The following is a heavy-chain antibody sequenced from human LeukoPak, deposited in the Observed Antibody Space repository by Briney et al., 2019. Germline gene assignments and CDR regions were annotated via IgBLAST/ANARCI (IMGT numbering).Heavy chain of an antibody. CDR2: ISSNGGST. Sequence: GGSLRLSCAGSGFTFSSYAMHWVRQAPGKGLEYVSAISSNGGSTYYANSVKGRFTISRDNSKNTLYLQMGSLRAEDMAVYYCARAFIVGATSWFDPWGQGTLVTVSS. CDR3: ARAFIVGATSWFDP. V-gene: IGHV3-64*01. J-gene: IGHJ5*02. D-gene: IGHD1-26*01. CDR1: GFTFSSYA.